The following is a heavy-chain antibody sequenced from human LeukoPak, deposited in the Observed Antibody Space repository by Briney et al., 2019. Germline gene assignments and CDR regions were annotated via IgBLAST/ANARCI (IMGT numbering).Heavy chain of an antibody. CDR1: GFTFSSYG. D-gene: IGHD6-13*01. V-gene: IGHV3-23*01. Sequence: PGGSLRLSCAASGFTFSSYGMSWVRQAPGKGLEWVSRISGSGGSTNYADSVKGRFTISRDNSKNTLYLQMNSLRAEDTAVYYCAKQISAAAAGGGGYWGQGTLVTVSS. CDR2: ISGSGGST. J-gene: IGHJ4*02. CDR3: AKQISAAAAGGGGY.